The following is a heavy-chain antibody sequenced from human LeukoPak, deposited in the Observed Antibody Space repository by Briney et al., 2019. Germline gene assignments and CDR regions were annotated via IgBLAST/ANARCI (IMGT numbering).Heavy chain of an antibody. Sequence: PSETLSLTCTVSGGSISSYYWSWIRQPPGKGLEWIGYIYYSGSTNYNPSLKSRVTISVDTSKNQFSLELTSVTAADTAVYFCARGGYYGSGNDFRFDPWGQGTLVTVSS. CDR1: GGSISSYY. CDR3: ARGGYYGSGNDFRFDP. D-gene: IGHD3-10*01. CDR2: IYYSGST. V-gene: IGHV4-59*01. J-gene: IGHJ5*02.